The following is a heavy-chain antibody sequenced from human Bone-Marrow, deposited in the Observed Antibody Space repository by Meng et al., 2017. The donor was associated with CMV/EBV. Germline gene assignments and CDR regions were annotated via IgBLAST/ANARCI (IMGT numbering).Heavy chain of an antibody. D-gene: IGHD3-10*01. CDR1: GGSISSYY. J-gene: IGHJ4*02. Sequence: SETLSLTCTVSGGSISSYYWSWIRQPPGKGLEWIGYIFYTGGTNYNPSLKSRVTISVDTSKKQFSLKLTSVTAADTAVYYCASGIGELWYKGWGQGTRVTVYS. V-gene: IGHV4-59*01. CDR2: IFYTGGT. CDR3: ASGIGELWYKG.